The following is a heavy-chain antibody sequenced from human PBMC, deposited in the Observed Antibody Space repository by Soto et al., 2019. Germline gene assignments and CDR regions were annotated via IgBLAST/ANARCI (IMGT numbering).Heavy chain of an antibody. D-gene: IGHD2-15*01. V-gene: IGHV3-30*18. Sequence: QVQLVESGGGVVQPGRSLRLSCAASGFTFSSYGMHWVRKAPGKGLEWVAVISYDGSNKYYADSVKGRFTISRDNSKNTLYVQMNSLRAEDTAVYYCAKGDSLRTVVTLFSYGMDVWGQGTTVSVSS. CDR3: AKGDSLRTVVTLFSYGMDV. CDR1: GFTFSSYG. CDR2: ISYDGSNK. J-gene: IGHJ6*02.